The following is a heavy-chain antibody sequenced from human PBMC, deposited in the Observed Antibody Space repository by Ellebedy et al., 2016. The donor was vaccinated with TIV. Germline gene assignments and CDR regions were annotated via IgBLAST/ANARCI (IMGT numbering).Heavy chain of an antibody. Sequence: MPSETLSLTCSVSGGSVSSTRYYWAWIRQPPGKGLEYIGSVYYLGSPYYHPSFKSRVTLSADTSKNQFSLNLRTVTAADTAVYYCARTDPWQPIDDWGQGILVSVSS. CDR2: VYYLGSP. V-gene: IGHV4-39*01. CDR1: GGSVSSTRYY. D-gene: IGHD2-21*02. CDR3: ARTDPWQPIDD. J-gene: IGHJ4*02.